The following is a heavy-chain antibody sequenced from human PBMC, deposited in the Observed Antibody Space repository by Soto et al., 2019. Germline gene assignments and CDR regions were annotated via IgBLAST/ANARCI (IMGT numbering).Heavy chain of an antibody. CDR3: ARWIRYDPYYYGMDV. D-gene: IGHD1-1*01. CDR1: GYSFTSYW. J-gene: IGHJ6*02. CDR2: IDPSDSYT. Sequence: PGESLKISCKGSGYSFTSYWISWVRQMPGKGLEWMGRIDPSDSYTNYSPSFQGHVTISADKSISTAYLQWSSLKASDTAMYYCARWIRYDPYYYGMDVWGQGTTVTVSS. V-gene: IGHV5-10-1*01.